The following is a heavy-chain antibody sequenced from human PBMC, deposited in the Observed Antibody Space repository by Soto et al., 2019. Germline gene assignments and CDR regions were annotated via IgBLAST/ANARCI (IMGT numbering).Heavy chain of an antibody. CDR3: ASSYGSGYRAFDY. J-gene: IGHJ4*02. V-gene: IGHV1-69*02. D-gene: IGHD3-10*01. CDR1: GDTFTFYS. CDR2: INPILSMS. Sequence: QVQLVQSGAEVKTLGSSMKVSCKASGDTFTFYSINWVRQAPGLGLEWMGRINPILSMSNYAQRFQGRVTMTADKSTSTAYMELSSLRSEDTAFYYCASSYGSGYRAFDYWGQGALVTVSS.